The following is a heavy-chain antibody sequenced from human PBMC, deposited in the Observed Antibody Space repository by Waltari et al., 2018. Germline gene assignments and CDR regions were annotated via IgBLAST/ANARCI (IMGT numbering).Heavy chain of an antibody. Sequence: RQPPGKGLEWIVYIYYSGRTNYNPTLKSRVTISVDTSKNQFSLKLSSVTAADPAVYYCARRAMVTWYFDLWGRGTLVTVSS. CDR3: ARRAMVTWYFDL. J-gene: IGHJ2*01. D-gene: IGHD5-18*01. CDR2: IYYSGRT. V-gene: IGHV4-59*08.